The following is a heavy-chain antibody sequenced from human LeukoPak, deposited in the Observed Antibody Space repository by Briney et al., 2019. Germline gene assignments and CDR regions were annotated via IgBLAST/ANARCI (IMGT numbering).Heavy chain of an antibody. J-gene: IGHJ5*02. D-gene: IGHD2-15*01. CDR2: INTNTGNP. CDR3: ARDFTYSPKWFDP. Sequence: ASVKVSCKASGYTFTSYGMNWVRQAPGQGLQWMGWINTNTGNPTYAQGFTGRFVFPLDTSVSTAYLQISSLKAEDTAVYYCARDFTYSPKWFDPWGQGTLVTVSS. CDR1: GYTFTSYG. V-gene: IGHV7-4-1*02.